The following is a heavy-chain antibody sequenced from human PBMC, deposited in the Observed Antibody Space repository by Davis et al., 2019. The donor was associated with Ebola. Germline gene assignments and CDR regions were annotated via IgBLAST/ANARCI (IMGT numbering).Heavy chain of an antibody. CDR2: IYHSGST. V-gene: IGHV4-4*02. CDR1: GGSISSSNW. J-gene: IGHJ6*04. D-gene: IGHD6-13*01. CDR3: ASFGVAAAGKGLIYYYYGMDV. Sequence: SETLSLTCAVSGGSISSSNWWSWVRQPPGKGLEWIGEIYHSGSTNYNPSLKSRVTISVDKSKNQFSLKLSSVTTADTAVYYCASFGVAAAGKGLIYYYYGMDVWGKGTTVTVSS.